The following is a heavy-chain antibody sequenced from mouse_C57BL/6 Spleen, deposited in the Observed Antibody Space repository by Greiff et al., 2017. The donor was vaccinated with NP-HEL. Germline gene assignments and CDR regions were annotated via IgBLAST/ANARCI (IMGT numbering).Heavy chain of an antibody. CDR2: ISSGSSTI. CDR1: GFTFSDYG. V-gene: IGHV5-17*01. D-gene: IGHD1-2*01. Sequence: EVMLVESGGGLVKPGGSLKLSCAASGFTFSDYGMHWVRQAPEKGLEWVAYISSGSSTIYYADTVKGRFTISRDNAKNTLFLQMTSLRSEDTAMYYCAREGYYGPYAMDYLGQGTSVTVSS. J-gene: IGHJ4*01. CDR3: AREGYYGPYAMDY.